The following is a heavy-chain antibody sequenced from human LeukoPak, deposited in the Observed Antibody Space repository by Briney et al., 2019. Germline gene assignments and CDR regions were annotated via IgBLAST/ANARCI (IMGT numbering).Heavy chain of an antibody. J-gene: IGHJ4*02. CDR2: ISNDGTDK. V-gene: IGHV3-30*18. CDR1: GFTFSTYG. Sequence: GGSLGLSCAASGFTFSTYGIHWVRQAPGKGLEWVAVISNDGTDKYYADFVKGRFAISRDNSKNTLFLQMNSLRAEDTAIYYCAKGYSGNFFDYWGQGALVTVSS. CDR3: AKGYSGNFFDY. D-gene: IGHD4-4*01.